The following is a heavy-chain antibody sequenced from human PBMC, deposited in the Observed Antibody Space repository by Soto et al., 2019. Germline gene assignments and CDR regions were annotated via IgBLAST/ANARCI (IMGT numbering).Heavy chain of an antibody. Sequence: PSETLCLTCTVSGGSISSGDYYWSWIRQPPGKGLEWIGYIYYSGSTYYNPSLKSRVTISVDTSKNQFSLKLSSVTAADTAVYYCAREGAMVPKSPDYWGQGTLVTVS. CDR1: GGSISSGDYY. D-gene: IGHD5-18*01. J-gene: IGHJ4*02. CDR2: IYYSGST. V-gene: IGHV4-30-4*01. CDR3: AREGAMVPKSPDY.